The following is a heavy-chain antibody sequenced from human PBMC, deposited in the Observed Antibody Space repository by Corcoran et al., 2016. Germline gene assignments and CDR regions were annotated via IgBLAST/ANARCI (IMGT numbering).Heavy chain of an antibody. CDR3: ARGKCSGGSCTMTHYYYYGMDV. CDR1: GYSFTSYW. Sequence: EVQLVQSGAEVKKPGESLKISCKGSGYSFTSYWIGWVRQMPGKGLEWMGIIYPGDSDTRYSPSFQGQVTISADKSISTAYLQWSSLKASDTAMYYCARGKCSGGSCTMTHYYYYGMDVWGQGTTVTVSS. CDR2: IYPGDSDT. D-gene: IGHD2-15*01. J-gene: IGHJ6*02. V-gene: IGHV5-51*01.